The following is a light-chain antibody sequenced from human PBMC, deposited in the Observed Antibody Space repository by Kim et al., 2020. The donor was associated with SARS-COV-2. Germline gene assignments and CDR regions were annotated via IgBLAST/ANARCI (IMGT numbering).Light chain of an antibody. CDR2: DGS. Sequence: QSALTQPASVSGSPGQSITISCTGTSGDVGGYKFVSWHQQHPGKPPKLIIFDGSERPSGVSNRFSGSKSGNTASLTISGLQAEDEADYYFCSYAGRTTWVFGGGTQLTVL. J-gene: IGLJ3*02. CDR1: SGDVGGYKF. V-gene: IGLV2-23*01. CDR3: CSYAGRTTWV.